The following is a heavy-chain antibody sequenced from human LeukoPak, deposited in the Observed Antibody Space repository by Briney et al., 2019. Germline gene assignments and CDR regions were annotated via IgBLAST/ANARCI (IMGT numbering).Heavy chain of an antibody. CDR2: INPSGGST. V-gene: IGHV1-46*01. J-gene: IGHJ4*02. CDR1: GYTLTSYY. Sequence: ASVKVSCKASGYTLTSYYMHWVRQAPGQGLEWMGIINPSGGSTSYAQKFQGRVTMTRDTSTSTVYMELSSLRSEDTAVYYCARRAYPTDLMLYGDYWGQGTLVTVSS. CDR3: ARRAYPTDLMLYGDY. D-gene: IGHD2-8*01.